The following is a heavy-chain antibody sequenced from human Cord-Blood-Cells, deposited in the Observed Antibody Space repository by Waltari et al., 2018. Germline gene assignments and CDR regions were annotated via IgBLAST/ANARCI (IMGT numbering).Heavy chain of an antibody. Sequence: QVQLVQPGAEVKKPGASVKVSCKASGYTFTSYGISWVRQAPGQGLEWMGWISAYNGNTNYAQKLQGRVTMTTDTSTSTAYMELRSLRSDDTAGYYCARIHPYDSSGYYFDYWGQGTLVTVSS. D-gene: IGHD3-22*01. J-gene: IGHJ4*02. V-gene: IGHV1-18*01. CDR2: ISAYNGNT. CDR1: GYTFTSYG. CDR3: ARIHPYDSSGYYFDY.